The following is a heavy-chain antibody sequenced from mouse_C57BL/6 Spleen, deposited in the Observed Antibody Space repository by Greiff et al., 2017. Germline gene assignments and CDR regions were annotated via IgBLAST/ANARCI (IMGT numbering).Heavy chain of an antibody. Sequence: DVMLVESGEGLVKPGGSLKLSCAASGFTFSSYAMSWVRQTPEKRLEWVAYISSGGDYIYYADTVKGRFTISRDNARNTLYLQMSSLKSEDTAMYYCTRDGTTVVATEYYAMDYWGQGTSVTVSS. CDR2: ISSGGDYI. V-gene: IGHV5-9-1*02. CDR3: TRDGTTVVATEYYAMDY. CDR1: GFTFSSYA. D-gene: IGHD1-1*01. J-gene: IGHJ4*01.